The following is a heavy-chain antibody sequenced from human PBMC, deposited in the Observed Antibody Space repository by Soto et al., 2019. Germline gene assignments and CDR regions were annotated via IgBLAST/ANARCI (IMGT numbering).Heavy chain of an antibody. J-gene: IGHJ4*02. CDR3: ARDMEAVAGYFDY. CDR2: IYYSGST. V-gene: IGHV4-59*01. CDR1: GGSISSYY. Sequence: SETLSLTCTVSGGSISSYYWSWIRQPPGKGLEWIGYIYYSGSTNYNPSLKSRVTISVDTSKNQFSLKLSSVTAADTAVYYCARDMEAVAGYFDYWGQGTLVTSPQ. D-gene: IGHD6-19*01.